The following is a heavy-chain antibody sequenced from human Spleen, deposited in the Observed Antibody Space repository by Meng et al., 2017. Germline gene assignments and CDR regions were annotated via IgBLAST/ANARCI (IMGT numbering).Heavy chain of an antibody. CDR2: INPKSGDT. V-gene: IGHV1-2*06. CDR3: ASPDSSSPFDY. Sequence: ASVKVSCKPSGYNFPDYYIHWVRRAPGQGLEWMGRINPKSGDTHYAQKFQARVTMTGDTSISTANMELSSLRPEDTAVYYCASPDSSSPFDYWGQGTLVTVSS. CDR1: GYNFPDYY. D-gene: IGHD6-13*01. J-gene: IGHJ4*02.